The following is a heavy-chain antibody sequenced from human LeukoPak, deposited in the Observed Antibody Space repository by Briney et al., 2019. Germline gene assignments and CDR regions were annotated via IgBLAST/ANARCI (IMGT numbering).Heavy chain of an antibody. V-gene: IGHV1-46*01. Sequence: GASVKVSCKASGYTFTSYYMHWVRQAPGQGLEWMGIINPSGGSTSYAQKFQGRVTITRNTSISTAYMELSSLRSEDTAVYYCARGLGSFSGGRVGGYWGQGTLVTVSS. CDR3: ARGLGSFSGGRVGGY. D-gene: IGHD2-15*01. CDR2: INPSGGST. J-gene: IGHJ4*02. CDR1: GYTFTSYY.